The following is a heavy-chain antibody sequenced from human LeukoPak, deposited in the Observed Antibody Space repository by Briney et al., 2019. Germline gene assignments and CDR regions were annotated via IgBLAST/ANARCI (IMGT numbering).Heavy chain of an antibody. CDR3: AKEYGGNSWDY. V-gene: IGHV3-9*01. CDR1: GFTLDDYA. Sequence: PGGSLRLSCAASGFTLDDYAMHWVRQAPGKGLEWVSGISWNSGSIGYADSVKGRFTISRDNAKNSLYLQMNSLRAEDTALYYCAKEYGGNSWDYWGQGTLVTVSS. D-gene: IGHD4-23*01. J-gene: IGHJ4*02. CDR2: ISWNSGSI.